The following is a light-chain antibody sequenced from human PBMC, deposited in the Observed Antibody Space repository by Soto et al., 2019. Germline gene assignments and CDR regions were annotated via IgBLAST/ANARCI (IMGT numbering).Light chain of an antibody. CDR3: CSYAGSYTYV. V-gene: IGLV2-11*01. Sequence: QSALTQSRSVSGSPGQSVTISCTGSSSDVGGYNYVSWYQQHPGKAPKVMIYDVSKRPSGVPHRFSGSKSGNTASLTISGLQAEDEADYYCCSYAGSYTYVFGTGTKLTVL. CDR2: DVS. J-gene: IGLJ1*01. CDR1: SSDVGGYNY.